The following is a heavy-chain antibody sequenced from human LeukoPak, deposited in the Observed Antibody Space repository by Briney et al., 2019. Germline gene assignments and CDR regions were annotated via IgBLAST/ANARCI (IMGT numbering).Heavy chain of an antibody. CDR3: TTYDPSNYYGMDV. CDR1: GFTFGDYA. J-gene: IGHJ6*02. D-gene: IGHD5-12*01. Sequence: GGSLRLSCTASGFTFGDYAMTWVRQAPGKGLEWVGFIRSKAYGGTTEFAASVKGRFAISRDDSKSIAYLQMNSLKTEDTAVYYCTTYDPSNYYGMDVWGQGTTVTVS. CDR2: IRSKAYGGTT. V-gene: IGHV3-49*04.